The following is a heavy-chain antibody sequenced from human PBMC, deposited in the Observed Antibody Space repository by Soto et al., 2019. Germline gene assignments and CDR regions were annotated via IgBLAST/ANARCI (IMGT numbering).Heavy chain of an antibody. J-gene: IGHJ6*02. CDR1: GFTFSSYG. CDR3: AFFCLYGYYHYGMDF. D-gene: IGHD3-3*01. Sequence: GGSLRLSCAASGFTFSSYGMHWVRQAPGKGLEWVAVISYDGSNKYYADSVKGRFTISRDNSKNTLYLQMNSLRAEDTAVYYCAFFCLYGYYHYGMDFRCQGTSVPVSS. V-gene: IGHV3-30*03. CDR2: ISYDGSNK.